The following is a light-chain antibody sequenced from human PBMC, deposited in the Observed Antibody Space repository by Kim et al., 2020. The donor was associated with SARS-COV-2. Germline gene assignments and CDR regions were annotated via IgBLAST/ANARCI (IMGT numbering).Light chain of an antibody. CDR2: EVS. J-gene: IGLJ2*01. CDR1: SSDVGGYNY. Sequence: PGQSVTISCTGTSSDVGGYNYVSWYQQHPGKAPKLIIYEVSKRPSGVPDRFSGSKSGNTASLTVSGLQAEDEADYYCNSYAGSNRVFGGGTQLTVL. V-gene: IGLV2-8*01. CDR3: NSYAGSNRV.